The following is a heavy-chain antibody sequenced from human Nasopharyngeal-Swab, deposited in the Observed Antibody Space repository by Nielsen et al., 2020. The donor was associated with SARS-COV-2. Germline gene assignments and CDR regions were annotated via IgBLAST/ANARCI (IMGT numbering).Heavy chain of an antibody. J-gene: IGHJ4*02. Sequence: GESLKISCAASGFTFSSYRMNWVRQAPGKGLEWVSSISSSSSYIFCADSVKGRFTISRDNAKSSLYLQMNSLRAEDTAMYYCARDPPHFQPLYYFDYWGQGTLVTVSS. CDR1: GFTFSSYR. V-gene: IGHV3-21*01. CDR3: ARDPPHFQPLYYFDY. CDR2: ISSSSSYI. D-gene: IGHD2-2*01.